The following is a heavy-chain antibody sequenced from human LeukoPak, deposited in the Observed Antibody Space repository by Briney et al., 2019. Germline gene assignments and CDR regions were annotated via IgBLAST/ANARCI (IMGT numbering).Heavy chain of an antibody. V-gene: IGHV3-74*01. CDR3: ARVIGWDEPFDL. CDR1: GFTLSNFW. J-gene: IGHJ3*01. CDR2: INTDGSST. Sequence: GGSLRLSCSASGFTLSNFWIHWVRQAPGKGLVWVSRINTDGSSTNYADSVKGRFAVSRDNAKNTLYPQMNSLRVEDTAVYYCARVIGWDEPFDLWGQGTMVTVSS. D-gene: IGHD1-26*01.